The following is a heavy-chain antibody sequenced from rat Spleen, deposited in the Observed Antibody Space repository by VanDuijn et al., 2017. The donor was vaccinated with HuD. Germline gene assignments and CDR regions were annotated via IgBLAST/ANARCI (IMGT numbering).Heavy chain of an antibody. V-gene: IGHV5-22*01. D-gene: IGHD1-12*02. CDR2: INYDTGTT. CDR3: TRRPYYDGAYYPFAY. Sequence: EVQLVESGGGLVQSGRSMKLSCAASGFTFSNYGMAWVRQSPKKGLEWVAYINYDTGTTYYRDPVKGRFTISRDNAKNTLYLQMNSLRSEDTATYYCTRRPYYDGAYYPFAYWGQGTLVTVSS. CDR1: GFTFSNYG. J-gene: IGHJ3*01.